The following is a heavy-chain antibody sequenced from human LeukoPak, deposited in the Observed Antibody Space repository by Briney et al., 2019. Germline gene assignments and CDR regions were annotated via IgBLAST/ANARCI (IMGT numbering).Heavy chain of an antibody. CDR1: GYTFTSYA. CDR3: ARVYSSSWYLDY. J-gene: IGHJ4*02. V-gene: IGHV1-3*01. D-gene: IGHD6-13*01. CDR2: INAGNGNT. Sequence: ASVKVSCKASGYTFTSYAIHWVRRAPGQGLEWMGWINAGNGNTRYSQKFQGRVTITRDTSANTAYMALSSLRSEDTAVYYCARVYSSSWYLDYWGQGTLVTVSS.